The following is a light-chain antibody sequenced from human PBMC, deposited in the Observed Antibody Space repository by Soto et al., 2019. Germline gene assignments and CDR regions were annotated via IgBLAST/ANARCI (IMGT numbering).Light chain of an antibody. CDR1: QSVSSSY. V-gene: IGKV3-20*01. Sequence: EIVLTQSPGTLSLSPGERATLSCRASQSVSSSYLAWYQQKPGQAPRLLIYGASSRATGIPDRFSGSGSGTDFPLTISRLEPEDFAVYYCQQYGSARLTFGEGTKVEGK. J-gene: IGKJ1*01. CDR2: GAS. CDR3: QQYGSARLT.